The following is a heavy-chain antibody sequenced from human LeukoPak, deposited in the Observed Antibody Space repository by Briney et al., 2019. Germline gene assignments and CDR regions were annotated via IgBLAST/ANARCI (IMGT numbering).Heavy chain of an antibody. D-gene: IGHD6-13*01. V-gene: IGHV3-23*01. CDR2: ISGSGVST. CDR1: GITFSSYI. CDR3: AKHMGSSRKYAFDL. J-gene: IGHJ3*01. Sequence: GGTLRVSCEASGITFSSYIMRWGRQAHGKGLNWVSAISGSGVSTYYADSVKGRFTISRDNSKNTLYLQRNSLRAEDTAVYYCAKHMGSSRKYAFDLWGQGTLVTVSS.